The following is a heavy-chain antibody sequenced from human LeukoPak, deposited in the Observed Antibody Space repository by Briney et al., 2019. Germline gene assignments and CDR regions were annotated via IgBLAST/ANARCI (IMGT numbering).Heavy chain of an antibody. CDR1: CGSVSSYY. J-gene: IGHJ4*02. V-gene: IGHV4-59*02. CDR3: ARGAYGAPLKY. Sequence: SETLSLTCTVSCGSVSSYYWTWIRQPPGKGLEWIGYIYYSGSTNYNPSLKSRVTISVDTSKNQFSLKLSSVTAADTAVYYCARGAYGAPLKYWGQGTLVTVSS. CDR2: IYYSGST. D-gene: IGHD3-10*01.